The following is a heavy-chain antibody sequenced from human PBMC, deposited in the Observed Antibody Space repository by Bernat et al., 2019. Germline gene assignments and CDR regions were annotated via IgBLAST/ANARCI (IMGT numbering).Heavy chain of an antibody. CDR3: KEGLGGGVGGFDY. V-gene: IGHV6-1*01. D-gene: IGHD1-26*01. CDR2: TYYRSNWYY. J-gene: IGHJ4*02. Sequence: QVQLQQSGPGLVKPSQTLSLTCAISGDTVSSNSAAWNWIRQSPSRGLEWLGRTYYRSNWYYDYAVSVKSRIPTNPDPPKGRFSLHLGQWTAGDTAVYYCKEGLGGGVGGFDYWGQGTLVTVSS. CDR1: GDTVSSNSAA.